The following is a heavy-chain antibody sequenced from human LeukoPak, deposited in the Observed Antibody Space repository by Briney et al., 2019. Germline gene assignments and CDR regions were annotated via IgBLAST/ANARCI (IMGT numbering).Heavy chain of an antibody. Sequence: ASVKVSCKASGYTFTSYGISWVRQAPGQGLKWMGWISSYNGNTNYAQKLQGRVTMTTDTFTSTAYMELRSLRSDDTAVYYCARGVVVPAAIRSFYYYMDVWGKGTTVTVSS. CDR2: ISSYNGNT. D-gene: IGHD2-2*02. V-gene: IGHV1-18*01. J-gene: IGHJ6*03. CDR1: GYTFTSYG. CDR3: ARGVVVPAAIRSFYYYMDV.